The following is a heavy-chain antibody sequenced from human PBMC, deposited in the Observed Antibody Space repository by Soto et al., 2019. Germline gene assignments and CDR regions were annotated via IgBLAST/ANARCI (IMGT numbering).Heavy chain of an antibody. J-gene: IGHJ4*02. Sequence: QVQLVQSGAEVKKPGASVKLSCKASGYTFINYYIHWVRQAPGQGLEWMGIFNPTSGSTNYAQKFQGRVTLTMDTSTRTVYMQLSSLRFDDPAVYYCARDLAAGDYWGQGTLVTVYS. V-gene: IGHV1-46*01. CDR1: GYTFINYY. CDR3: ARDLAAGDY. CDR2: FNPTSGST. D-gene: IGHD6-13*01.